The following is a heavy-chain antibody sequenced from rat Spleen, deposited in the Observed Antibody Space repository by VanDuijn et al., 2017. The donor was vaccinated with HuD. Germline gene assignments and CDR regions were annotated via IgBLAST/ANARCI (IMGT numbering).Heavy chain of an antibody. V-gene: IGHV2-63*01. CDR2: MWYDGDI. J-gene: IGHJ3*01. CDR1: GFSLNNYG. CDR3: TRDEDIGTTRFAY. Sequence: QVQLKESGPGLVQPSQTLSLTCTVSGFSLNNYGVIWVRQPSGKGPEWMGRMWYDGDIAYNSALKSRLSISRDTSKNQVFLKMNSLQTDDTGTYYCTRDEDIGTTRFAYWGQGTLVTVSS. D-gene: IGHD1-5*01.